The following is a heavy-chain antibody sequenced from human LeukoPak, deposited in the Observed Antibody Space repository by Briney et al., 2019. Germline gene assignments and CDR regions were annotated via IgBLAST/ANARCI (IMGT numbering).Heavy chain of an antibody. CDR2: IIPIFGTA. Sequence: ASVKVSCKASGGTFSSYAISWVRQAPGQGLEWMGGIIPIFGTANYAQKFQGRVTITADESTSTAYMELSSLRSDDTAVYYCARDIVMVTYWFDPWGQGTLVTVSS. J-gene: IGHJ5*02. D-gene: IGHD5-18*01. CDR3: ARDIVMVTYWFDP. CDR1: GGTFSSYA. V-gene: IGHV1-69*13.